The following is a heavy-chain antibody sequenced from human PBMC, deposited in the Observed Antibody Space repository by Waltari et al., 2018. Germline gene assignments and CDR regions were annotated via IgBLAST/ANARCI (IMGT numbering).Heavy chain of an antibody. J-gene: IGHJ4*02. Sequence: LVESGGGLVKPGGSLRLSCSVSGFIFNNYTMIWVRQAPGQGLECVASVSGRSSYIFYGDSVKGRFLISRDNSQNSLYLQMNRLRAGDTGVYYCARGPMVVAPTLVDNWGQGTLVTVSS. CDR2: VSGRSSYI. D-gene: IGHD2-21*01. CDR1: GFIFNNYT. V-gene: IGHV3-21*06. CDR3: ARGPMVVAPTLVDN.